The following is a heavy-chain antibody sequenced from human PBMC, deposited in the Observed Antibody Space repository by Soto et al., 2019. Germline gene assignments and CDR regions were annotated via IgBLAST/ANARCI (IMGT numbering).Heavy chain of an antibody. CDR1: GYAFTTYG. D-gene: IGHD1-1*01. CDR2: ISAHNGNT. CDR3: ARGRYGDY. Sequence: QGHLVQSGAEVKKPGASVKVSCQGSGYAFTTYGITWVRQAPGQGLEWMGWISAHNGNTNDAQKLQGRVTVTRDTSTSTAYMELRSLRYDDTAVYYCARGRYGDYWGQGALVTVSS. J-gene: IGHJ4*02. V-gene: IGHV1-18*01.